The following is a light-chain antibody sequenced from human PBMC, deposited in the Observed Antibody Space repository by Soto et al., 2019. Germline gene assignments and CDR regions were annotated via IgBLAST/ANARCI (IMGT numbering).Light chain of an antibody. Sequence: DIQLTQSPSFLSASVGDRVTITCRASQDISRYLAWYHQSPGKAPKLLIHAASTLQSGVPSRFSGRGSGTEFTLTISSLQPEDFATYYCQQLKSYPRTFGQGTKVDIK. CDR3: QQLKSYPRT. CDR1: QDISRY. J-gene: IGKJ1*01. CDR2: AAS. V-gene: IGKV1-9*01.